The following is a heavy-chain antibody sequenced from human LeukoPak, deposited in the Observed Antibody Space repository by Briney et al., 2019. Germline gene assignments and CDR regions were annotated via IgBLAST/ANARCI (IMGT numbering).Heavy chain of an antibody. CDR1: GGSISSSSYF. D-gene: IGHD2-15*01. J-gene: IGHJ5*02. CDR2: IYYSGST. V-gene: IGHV4-39*07. CDR3: ARASPEDIVVVVAVPANWFDP. Sequence: PSETLSLTCTVSGGSISSSSYFWGWIRQPPGKGLEWIGSIYYSGSTYYNPSLKSRVTISVDTSKNQFSLKLSSVTAADTAVYYCARASPEDIVVVVAVPANWFDPWGQGTLVTVSS.